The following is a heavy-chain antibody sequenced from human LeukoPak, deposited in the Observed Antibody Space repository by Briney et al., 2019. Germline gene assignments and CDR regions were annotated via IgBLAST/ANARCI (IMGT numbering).Heavy chain of an antibody. Sequence: ASVKVSCEASGYTFTSYGISWVRQAPGQGLEWMGGIIPIFGTANYAQKFQGRVTITADESTSTAYMELSSLRSEDTAVYYCALASGSYSYYYYGMDVWGQGTTVTVSS. CDR3: ALASGSYSYYYYGMDV. CDR1: GYTFTSYG. CDR2: IIPIFGTA. D-gene: IGHD1-26*01. J-gene: IGHJ6*02. V-gene: IGHV1-69*13.